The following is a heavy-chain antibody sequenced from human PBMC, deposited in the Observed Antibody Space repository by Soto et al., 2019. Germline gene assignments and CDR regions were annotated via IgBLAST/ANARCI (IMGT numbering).Heavy chain of an antibody. V-gene: IGHV2-5*02. J-gene: IGHJ1*01. CDR1: GFSLSTSGVC. CDR3: AHLTYYYDSSGYYSRAEYFQH. D-gene: IGHD3-22*01. CDR2: VYWEDDK. Sequence: QITLKESGPTPVKPTQTLTLTCTFSGFSLSTSGVCVGWIRQPPGKALEGLALVYWEDDKRYCPSLKSTLTITKDTSNNQVVLTMTNMDPVDTATYYCAHLTYYYDSSGYYSRAEYFQHWGQGTLVTVSS.